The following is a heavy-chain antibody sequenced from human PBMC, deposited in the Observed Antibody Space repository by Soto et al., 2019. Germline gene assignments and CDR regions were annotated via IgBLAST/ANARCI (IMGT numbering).Heavy chain of an antibody. CDR1: GFTFSGSA. D-gene: IGHD3-22*01. J-gene: IGHJ3*02. Sequence: GGSVRLSCAASGFTFSGSAMHWVRQASGKGLEWVGRIRSKANSYATAYAASVKGRFTISRDDSKNTAYLQMNSLKTEDTAVYYCTRQDKWLLPKAFDIWGQGTMVTVSS. V-gene: IGHV3-73*01. CDR2: IRSKANSYAT. CDR3: TRQDKWLLPKAFDI.